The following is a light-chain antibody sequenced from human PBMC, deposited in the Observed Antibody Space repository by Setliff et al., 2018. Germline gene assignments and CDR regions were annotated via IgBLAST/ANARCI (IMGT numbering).Light chain of an antibody. CDR1: IGDVGAYDF. CDR3: SAYTSSSTYV. V-gene: IGLV2-14*01. Sequence: QSALTQPASVSGSPGQSITISCSGTIGDVGAYDFVSWYQHHPGKAPKLVIYEVTNRPSGISNRFSGSESGNSASLIISGLQAEDEADYYCSAYTSSSTYVFGTGTKGTVL. CDR2: EVT. J-gene: IGLJ1*01.